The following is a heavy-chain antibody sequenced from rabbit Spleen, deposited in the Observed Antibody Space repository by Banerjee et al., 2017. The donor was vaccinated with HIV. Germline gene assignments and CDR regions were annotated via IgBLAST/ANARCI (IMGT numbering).Heavy chain of an antibody. CDR1: GFSFSDRDV. Sequence: QEQLEESGGGLVKPEGSLTLTCKASGFSFSDRDVMCWVRQAPGKGLEWIACINSFSGRPVYASWAKGRFMMSRTSSTTVTLQMTSLTAADTATYFCARDTSSSFSSYGMDLWGQGTLVTVS. V-gene: IGHV1S45*01. CDR2: INSFSGRP. CDR3: ARDTSSSFSSYGMDL. J-gene: IGHJ6*01. D-gene: IGHD1-1*01.